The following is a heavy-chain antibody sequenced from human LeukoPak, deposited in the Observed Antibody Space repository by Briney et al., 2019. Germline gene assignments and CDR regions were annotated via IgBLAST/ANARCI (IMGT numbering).Heavy chain of an antibody. V-gene: IGHV3-30*02. CDR3: AKDRSYYGSGSYDY. J-gene: IGHJ4*02. CDR1: GFTFSSYG. Sequence: GGSLRLSCAASGFTFSSYGMHWVRQAPGKGLEWVAFIRYDGSNKYYADSVKGRFTISRDNAKNSLYLQMNSLRAEDTALYYCAKDRSYYGSGSYDYWGQGTLVTVSS. D-gene: IGHD3-10*01. CDR2: IRYDGSNK.